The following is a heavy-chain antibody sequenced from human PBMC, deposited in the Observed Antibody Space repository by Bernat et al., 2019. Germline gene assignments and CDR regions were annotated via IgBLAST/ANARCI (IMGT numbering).Heavy chain of an antibody. Sequence: QVQLVESGGGVVQPVRSLRLSCAASGFTFSSYGMHWVRQAPGQGLEWVAVISYDGSNKYYADSVKGRFTSSRDNSKNTLNLQMNSLRAGDTAVYYCATLGFSGWYGRDAFDIWGQGTMVTVSS. J-gene: IGHJ3*02. CDR1: GFTFSSYG. V-gene: IGHV3-30*03. CDR2: ISYDGSNK. D-gene: IGHD6-19*01. CDR3: ATLGFSGWYGRDAFDI.